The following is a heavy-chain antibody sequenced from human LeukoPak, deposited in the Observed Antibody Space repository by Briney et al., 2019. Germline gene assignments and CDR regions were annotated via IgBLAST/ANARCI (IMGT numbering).Heavy chain of an antibody. CDR1: GGSISSGGYY. V-gene: IGHV4-31*03. Sequence: SETLSLTCTVSGGSISSGGYYWSWIRQHPGKGLEWIGYIYYSGSTYYNPSLKSRVTISVDTSKNQFSLKLSSVTAADTAVYYCARSGTRKDPWFDPWGQGTLVTISS. J-gene: IGHJ5*02. CDR2: IYYSGST. D-gene: IGHD1-14*01. CDR3: ARSGTRKDPWFDP.